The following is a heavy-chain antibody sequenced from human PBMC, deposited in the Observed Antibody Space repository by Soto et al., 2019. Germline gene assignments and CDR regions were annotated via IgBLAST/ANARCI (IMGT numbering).Heavy chain of an antibody. Sequence: GGSLRLSCAASGFTFSSYAMSWVRQAPGKGLEWVSAISGSGGSTYYADSVKGRFTISRDNSKNTLYLQMNSLIAEDTAVYYCAKVSSLLEVWGSYRYTRDYWGQGTLVTVSS. CDR3: AKVSSLLEVWGSYRYTRDY. CDR1: GFTFSSYA. CDR2: ISGSGGST. J-gene: IGHJ4*02. D-gene: IGHD3-16*02. V-gene: IGHV3-23*01.